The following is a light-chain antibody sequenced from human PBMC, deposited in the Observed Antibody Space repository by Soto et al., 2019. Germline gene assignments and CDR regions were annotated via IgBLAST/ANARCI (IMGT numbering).Light chain of an antibody. CDR3: SSYTSTTIYA. V-gene: IGLV2-14*01. CDR1: SSDVGGYRY. Sequence: QSALTQPASVSGSPGQSITISCTGTSSDVGGYRYVSWYQQHPGKAPKLMIYVVSNRPSGVSNRFSGSKSGNTASLIISGLQAEDEADYFCSSYTSTTIYAFGTGTKLTVL. J-gene: IGLJ1*01. CDR2: VVS.